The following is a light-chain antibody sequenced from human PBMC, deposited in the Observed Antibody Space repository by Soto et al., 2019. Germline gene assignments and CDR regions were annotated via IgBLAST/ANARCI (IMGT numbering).Light chain of an antibody. Sequence: QSVLTQPPSVSGSPGQSVTISCTGTSAEVGIYNRVAWYQQPPGTSPKLVICDVSNRPSGVPDRFSGSKSGSTASLTISGLQAEDEADYYCSSYTTSNTHVFGAGTKVTVL. J-gene: IGLJ1*01. CDR3: SSYTTSNTHV. CDR1: SAEVGIYNR. CDR2: DVS. V-gene: IGLV2-18*02.